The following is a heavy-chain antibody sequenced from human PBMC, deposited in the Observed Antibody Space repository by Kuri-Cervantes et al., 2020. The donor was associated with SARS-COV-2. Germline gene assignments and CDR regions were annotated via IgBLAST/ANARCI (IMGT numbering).Heavy chain of an antibody. Sequence: ASVKVSCKASGYTFTSYGISWVRQAPGQGLEWMGWISAYNGNTNYAQKLQDRVTMTTDTSTSTAYMELRSLRSDDTAVYYCARDEGITIFGVVIIPRRVKLLDYGMDVWGQGTTVTVSS. CDR3: ARDEGITIFGVVIIPRRVKLLDYGMDV. CDR2: ISAYNGNT. V-gene: IGHV1-18*01. J-gene: IGHJ6*02. D-gene: IGHD3-3*01. CDR1: GYTFTSYG.